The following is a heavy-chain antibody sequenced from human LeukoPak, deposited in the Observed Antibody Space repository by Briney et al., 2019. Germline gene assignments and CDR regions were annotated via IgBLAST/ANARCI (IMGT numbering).Heavy chain of an antibody. CDR3: ARASGYSGSYIDY. CDR1: GGFISSYY. CDR2: IYYSGST. J-gene: IGHJ4*02. D-gene: IGHD1-26*01. V-gene: IGHV4-59*01. Sequence: SETLSLTCTVSGGFISSYYWSWIRQPPGKGLEWIGYIYYSGSTNYNPSLKSRVTISVDTSKNQFSLKLSSVTAADTAVYYRARASGYSGSYIDYWGQGTLVTVSS.